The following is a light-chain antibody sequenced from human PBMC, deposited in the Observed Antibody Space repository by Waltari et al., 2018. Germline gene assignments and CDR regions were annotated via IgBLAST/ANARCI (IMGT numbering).Light chain of an antibody. CDR3: QTGGHGTWV. Sequence: QLVLTQSPSASASLGASVRLTCTLDSGHSSNIIAWHQQQPEKGPRYLGKVNSAGSHRKGDGIPGRFSGSGSGAERYLTIASVQSEDEADYYCQTGGHGTWVFGGGTKLTVL. CDR1: SGHSSNI. V-gene: IGLV4-69*01. J-gene: IGLJ3*02. CDR2: VNSAGSH.